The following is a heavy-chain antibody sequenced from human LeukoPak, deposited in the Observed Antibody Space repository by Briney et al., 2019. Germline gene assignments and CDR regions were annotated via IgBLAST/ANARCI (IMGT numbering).Heavy chain of an antibody. CDR1: GFTVSSNY. CDR3: ARAYHRYDSSGYYP. V-gene: IGHV3-66*01. J-gene: IGHJ5*02. D-gene: IGHD3-22*01. Sequence: PGGSLRLSCAASGFTVSSNYMSWVRQAPGKGLEWVSVIYSGGSTYYADSVKGRFTLSRDNSKNTLYLQMNRLRAEDTAVYYCARAYHRYDSSGYYPWGQGTLVTVSS. CDR2: IYSGGST.